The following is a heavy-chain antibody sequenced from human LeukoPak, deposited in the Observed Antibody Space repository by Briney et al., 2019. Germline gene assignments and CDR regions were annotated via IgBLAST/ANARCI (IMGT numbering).Heavy chain of an antibody. D-gene: IGHD4-17*01. J-gene: IGHJ4*02. CDR1: GGSFSSSRYY. CDR3: VRLDGDYVYYFDY. V-gene: IGHV4-39*01. CDR2: IYYSGGT. Sequence: SETLSLTCTVSGGSFSSSRYYWGWIRQPPGKGLEWIGSIYYSGGTYYNPSLKSRVTISVDTSKNQFSLKLSSVTAADTAVYYCVRLDGDYVYYFDYWGQGTLVTVSS.